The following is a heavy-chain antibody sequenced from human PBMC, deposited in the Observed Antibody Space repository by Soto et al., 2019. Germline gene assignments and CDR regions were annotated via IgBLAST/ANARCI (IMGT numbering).Heavy chain of an antibody. J-gene: IGHJ1*01. CDR2: VYNSGST. CDR3: AGGSSLCWECFHH. V-gene: IGHV4-59*01. Sequence: SETLSLTCNVSGGSLSSYYWSWIRQPPGKELEYIGHVYNSGSTIHSPSLKSRATISVDTSKNQFSLKLTSVTAADTAVYYCAGGSSLCWECFHHWGQGILVTVSS. D-gene: IGHD2-2*01. CDR1: GGSLSSYY.